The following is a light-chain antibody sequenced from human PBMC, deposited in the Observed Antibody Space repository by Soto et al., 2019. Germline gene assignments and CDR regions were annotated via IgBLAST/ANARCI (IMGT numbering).Light chain of an antibody. V-gene: IGLV1-44*01. Sequence: QSVLTQPPSASGTPGKRVTISCSGSSSNIGSNTVNWYQQLPGTAPKLLIYSNNQRPSGVPDRFSGSKSGTSASLAISGLQSEEEAGYYCAAWDDSLNGPVFGGGTKLTVL. CDR3: AAWDDSLNGPV. J-gene: IGLJ3*02. CDR1: SSNIGSNT. CDR2: SNN.